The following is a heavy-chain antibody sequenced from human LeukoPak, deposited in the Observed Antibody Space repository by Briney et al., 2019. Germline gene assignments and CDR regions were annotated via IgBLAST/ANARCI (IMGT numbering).Heavy chain of an antibody. J-gene: IGHJ4*02. CDR3: ARVGGAWGLGDYDY. V-gene: IGHV4-59*01. CDR1: GRSISSYY. D-gene: IGHD3-16*01. CDR2: IYYSGST. Sequence: SETLSLTCTVPGRSISSYYWRWIRQPPGKGLEWIGYIYYSGSTNYNPSLKSRVTISVDTSKNQFSLKLSSVTAADTAVYYCARVGGAWGLGDYDYWGQGTLVTVSS.